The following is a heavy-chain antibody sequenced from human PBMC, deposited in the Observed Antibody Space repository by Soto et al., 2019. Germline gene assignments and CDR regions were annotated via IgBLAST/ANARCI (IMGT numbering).Heavy chain of an antibody. D-gene: IGHD1-1*01. J-gene: IGHJ6*02. CDR3: ARVIQELWYGMDV. V-gene: IGHV4-30-4*01. CDR2: IYYSGST. CDR1: GGSISSGDYY. Sequence: SETLSLTCTVSGGSISSGDYYWSWIRQPPGKGLEWIGYIYYSGSTYYNPSLKSRVTISVDTSKNQFSLKLSSVTAAGTAVYYCARVIQELWYGMDVWGQGTTVTVSS.